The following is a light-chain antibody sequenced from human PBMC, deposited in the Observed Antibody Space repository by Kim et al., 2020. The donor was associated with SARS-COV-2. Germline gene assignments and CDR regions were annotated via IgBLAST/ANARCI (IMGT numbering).Light chain of an antibody. CDR3: QAWDNTWV. V-gene: IGLV3-1*01. Sequence: SVSPGQTVTITCSGDKLGEKYSSWYQQQPGQAPVLVIYQDTKRPSGIPERFAGSNSGNTATLTISGAQAMDEADYYCQAWDNTWVFGGGTKLTVL. CDR1: KLGEKY. J-gene: IGLJ3*02. CDR2: QDT.